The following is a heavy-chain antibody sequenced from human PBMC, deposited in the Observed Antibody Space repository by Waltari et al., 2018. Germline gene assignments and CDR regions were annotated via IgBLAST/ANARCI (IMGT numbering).Heavy chain of an antibody. D-gene: IGHD3-22*01. J-gene: IGHJ4*02. CDR2: ISSSSGYT. CDR1: GISFSDYF. Sequence: QVQLVESGGGLVKPGGSLRLSCAASGISFSDYFMSWIRQAPGKGLEWVSYISSSSGYTKYADSVKGRFTISRDNAKNSLYLQMNSLRADDTAIYYCAKEENGYPDYWGQGTLVTVSS. CDR3: AKEENGYPDY. V-gene: IGHV3-11*05.